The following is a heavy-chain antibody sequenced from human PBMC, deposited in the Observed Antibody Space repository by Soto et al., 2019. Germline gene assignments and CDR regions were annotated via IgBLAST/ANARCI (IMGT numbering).Heavy chain of an antibody. CDR1: GYTFTSYA. V-gene: IGHV1-3*01. Sequence: ASVKVSCKASGYTFTSYAMHWVRQAPGQRLEWMGWINAGNGNTKYSQKFQGRVTITRDTSASTAYMELSSLRSEDTAVYYCARLPSSWYLSVYYYGMDVWGQGTTVTVAS. D-gene: IGHD6-13*01. J-gene: IGHJ6*02. CDR3: ARLPSSWYLSVYYYGMDV. CDR2: INAGNGNT.